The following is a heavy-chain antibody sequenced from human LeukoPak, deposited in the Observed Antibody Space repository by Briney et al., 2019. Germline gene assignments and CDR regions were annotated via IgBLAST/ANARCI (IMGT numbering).Heavy chain of an antibody. CDR3: ANEIRPNDY. V-gene: IGHV3-23*01. J-gene: IGHJ4*02. CDR2: ITTSDGNT. D-gene: IGHD4-17*01. CDR1: GFTFSSYT. Sequence: GGSLRLSCAASGFTFSSYTMSWVRQAPGKGLEWVSTITTSDGNTYYAGSVKGRFTVSRDNSKNTLYLQMNSLRAEDTAVYYCANEIRPNDYWGQGTLVTVSS.